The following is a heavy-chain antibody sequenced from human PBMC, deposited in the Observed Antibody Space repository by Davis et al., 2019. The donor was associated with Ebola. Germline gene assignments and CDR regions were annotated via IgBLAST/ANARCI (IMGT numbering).Heavy chain of an antibody. CDR1: GFVFRNYV. D-gene: IGHD1-26*01. V-gene: IGHV3-23*01. CDR2: LGTSADT. J-gene: IGHJ3*02. Sequence: GSLRLSCVVSGFVFRNYVMSWVRQAPGKGLEWVSTLGTSADTYYADSVKGRFTISRDNSKNTLYLQMNGLRVEDTAIYYCAKDTSNIWFDIWGQGTNVTVSS. CDR3: AKDTSNIWFDI.